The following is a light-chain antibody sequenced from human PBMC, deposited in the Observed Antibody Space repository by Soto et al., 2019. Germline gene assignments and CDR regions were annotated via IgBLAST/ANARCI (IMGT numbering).Light chain of an antibody. CDR2: AAS. J-gene: IGKJ4*01. Sequence: DIQMIQSPSSLSASVGDRVTITWRASQSISSYLNWYQQKPGKAPKLLIYAASSLQSGVTSRFSGSGSGTDFTVTISSLQTEDFATYYCQQSYSMPRTFGGGTKVEIK. CDR3: QQSYSMPRT. V-gene: IGKV1-39*01. CDR1: QSISSY.